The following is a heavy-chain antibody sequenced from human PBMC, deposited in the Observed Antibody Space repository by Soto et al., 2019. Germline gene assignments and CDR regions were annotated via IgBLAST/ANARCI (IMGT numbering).Heavy chain of an antibody. D-gene: IGHD3-10*01. Sequence: SETLSLTCPVSGVSMSGYSWSWIRQPPGRGLEWIGHISNSGTANYSPSLKSRLTMSVDTSKNQISLKVTSVTAADTAVYYCASSGAGSGDYWGQGILVTVSS. V-gene: IGHV4-59*01. CDR3: ASSGAGSGDY. CDR2: ISNSGTA. CDR1: GVSMSGYS. J-gene: IGHJ4*02.